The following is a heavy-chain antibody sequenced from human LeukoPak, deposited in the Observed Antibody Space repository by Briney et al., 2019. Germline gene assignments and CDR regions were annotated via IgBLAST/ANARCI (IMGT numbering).Heavy chain of an antibody. CDR2: IYSSAST. V-gene: IGHV4-4*07. J-gene: IGHJ4*02. CDR1: GGSISSYY. Sequence: SETLSLTCTVSGGSISSYYWSWIRQPAGKGLEWIGRIYSSASTNYNPSLKSRVTMSVDTSRNQFSLKLSSVTAADTAVHYCARDNYGDYDQFDYWGQGTLVTVSS. CDR3: ARDNYGDYDQFDY. D-gene: IGHD4-17*01.